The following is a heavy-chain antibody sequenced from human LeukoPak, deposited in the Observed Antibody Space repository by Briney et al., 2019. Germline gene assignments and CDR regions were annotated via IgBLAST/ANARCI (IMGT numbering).Heavy chain of an antibody. J-gene: IGHJ5*02. V-gene: IGHV3-23*01. CDR1: GFTFSSYA. D-gene: IGHD6-13*01. CDR2: ISGSGGST. CDR3: AKGYSSSWDWFDP. Sequence: GGSLRLSCAASGFTFSSYAMSWVRQAPGKGLEWVSAISGSGGSTYCADSVKGRFTISRDNSKNTLYLQMNSLRAEDAAVYYCAKGYSSSWDWFDPWGQGTLVTVSS.